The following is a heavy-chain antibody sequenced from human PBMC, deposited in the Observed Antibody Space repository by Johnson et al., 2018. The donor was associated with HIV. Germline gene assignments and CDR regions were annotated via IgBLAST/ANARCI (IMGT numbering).Heavy chain of an antibody. CDR2: IGTAGDT. Sequence: QVQLVESGGGVVQPGRSLRLSCAASGFTFNSYGMHWVRQAPGKGLEWVSAIGTAGDTYYPGSVKGRFTISRENAKNTLNLQMNSLRVEDTAVYYCAKEGGRATELHFSNAFDIWGQGTMVTVSS. D-gene: IGHD1-26*01. CDR3: AKEGGRATELHFSNAFDI. J-gene: IGHJ3*02. CDR1: GFTFNSYG. V-gene: IGHV3-NL1*01.